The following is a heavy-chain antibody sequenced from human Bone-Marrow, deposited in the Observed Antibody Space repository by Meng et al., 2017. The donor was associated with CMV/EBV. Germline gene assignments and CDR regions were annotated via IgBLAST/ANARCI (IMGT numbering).Heavy chain of an antibody. CDR2: ISWNSGSI. CDR3: AKDKQWLVGGYYFDY. J-gene: IGHJ4*02. V-gene: IGHV3-9*01. CDR1: GFTFDDYA. D-gene: IGHD6-19*01. Sequence: GGSLRLSCAASGFTFDDYAMHWVRQAPGKGLEWVSGISWNSGSIGYADSVKGRFTISRDNAKNSLYLQMNSLRAEDTALYYCAKDKQWLVGGYYFDYWGQGTLVTVYS.